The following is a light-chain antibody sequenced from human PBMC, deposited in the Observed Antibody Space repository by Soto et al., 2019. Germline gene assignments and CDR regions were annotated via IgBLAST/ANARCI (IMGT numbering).Light chain of an antibody. J-gene: IGKJ1*01. Sequence: DIPMTHSPSPLSGCVGDRVTITCRASQTISSWLAWYQQKPGKAPKLLIYKASTLKSGVPSRFSGSGSGTEFTLTISSLQPDDFATYYCQHYNSYSEAFGQGTKVDIK. CDR1: QTISSW. CDR3: QHYNSYSEA. V-gene: IGKV1-5*03. CDR2: KAS.